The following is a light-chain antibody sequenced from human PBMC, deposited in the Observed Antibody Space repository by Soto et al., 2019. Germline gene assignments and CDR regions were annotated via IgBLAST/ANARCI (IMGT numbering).Light chain of an antibody. J-gene: IGKJ1*01. CDR2: DAS. CDR1: QSVSSY. V-gene: IGKV3-11*01. Sequence: EIVLTQSPATLSSSPGERATLSCRASQSVSSYLAWYQQKHGQAPRLLIYDASDRATGIPARFSGSGSGTEFTLPISSLEPEDLAVYYCQQRSNWPRTFGQGTKVEIK. CDR3: QQRSNWPRT.